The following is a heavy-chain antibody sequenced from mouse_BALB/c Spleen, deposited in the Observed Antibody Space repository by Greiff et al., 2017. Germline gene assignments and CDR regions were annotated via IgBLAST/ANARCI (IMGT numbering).Heavy chain of an antibody. J-gene: IGHJ4*01. CDR1: GYTFTDYY. D-gene: IGHD1-1*01. CDR3: ARSYYYGSKVYYAMDY. Sequence: QVQLQQSGPELVKPGASVKISCKASGYTFTDYYINWVKQKPGQGLEWIGWIYPGSGNTKYNEKFKGKATLTVDTSSSTAYMQLSSLTSEDTAVYFCARSYYYGSKVYYAMDYWGQGTSVTVSS. CDR2: IYPGSGNT. V-gene: IGHV1-84*02.